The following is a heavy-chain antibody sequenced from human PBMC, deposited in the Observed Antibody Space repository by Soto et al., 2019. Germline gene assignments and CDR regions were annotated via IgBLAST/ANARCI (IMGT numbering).Heavy chain of an antibody. D-gene: IGHD1-7*01. CDR2: IYYSGST. Sequence: SETLSLTCTVSGGSISSSSYYWGWIRQPPGKGLEWIGSIYYSGSTYYNQSLKSRVTISVDTSKNQFSLKLSSVTAADTALYYCARRGSGQLELNYYYGMDVWGQGTTVTVSS. CDR1: GGSISSSSYY. V-gene: IGHV4-39*01. J-gene: IGHJ6*02. CDR3: ARRGSGQLELNYYYGMDV.